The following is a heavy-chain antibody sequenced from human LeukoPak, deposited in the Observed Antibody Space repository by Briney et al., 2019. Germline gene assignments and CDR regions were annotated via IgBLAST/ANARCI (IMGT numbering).Heavy chain of an antibody. V-gene: IGHV4-30-4*07. Sequence: SETLSLTCAVSGGSISSGGYSWSWIRQPPGKGLEWIAYMYYTGNTYYNPSLKSRVTISVDTSKNQFSLKLSSVTAADTAVYYCARSRRQWLVRITDYWGQGTLVTVSS. CDR1: GGSISSGGYS. D-gene: IGHD6-19*01. CDR3: ARSRRQWLVRITDY. J-gene: IGHJ4*02. CDR2: MYYTGNT.